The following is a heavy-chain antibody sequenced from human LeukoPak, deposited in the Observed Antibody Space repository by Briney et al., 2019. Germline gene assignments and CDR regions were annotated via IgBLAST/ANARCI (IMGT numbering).Heavy chain of an antibody. D-gene: IGHD5-12*01. CDR2: IYYSGST. CDR1: GGSISSGGYY. J-gene: IGHJ2*01. Sequence: TLSLTCTVSGGSISSGGYYWSWIRQHPGKGLEWIGYIYYSGSTYYNPSLKSQVTISVDTSKNQFSLKLSSVTAADTAVYYCARVSSGYDGNWYFDLWGRGILVTVSS. V-gene: IGHV4-31*01. CDR3: ARVSSGYDGNWYFDL.